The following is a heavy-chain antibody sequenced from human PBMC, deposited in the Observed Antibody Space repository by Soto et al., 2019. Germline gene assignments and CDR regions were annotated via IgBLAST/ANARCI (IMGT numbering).Heavy chain of an antibody. CDR2: IKQDASEK. J-gene: IGHJ3*02. V-gene: IGHV3-7*05. Sequence: EVQLVESGGGLVQPGGSLRLSCAASGFTFSSYWMSWVRQAPGKGLEWVANIKQDASEKYYVDSVKGRFTISRDNAKNSLYLQMNSLRAEDTAVYYCARGGGSGWYRDAFDIWGQGTMVTVSS. CDR3: ARGGGSGWYRDAFDI. CDR1: GFTFSSYW. D-gene: IGHD6-19*01.